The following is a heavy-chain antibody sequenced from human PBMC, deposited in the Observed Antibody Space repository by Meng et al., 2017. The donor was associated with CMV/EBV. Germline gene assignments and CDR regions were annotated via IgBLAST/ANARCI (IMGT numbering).Heavy chain of an antibody. CDR3: AREGYQLDLALYYYGMDV. CDR2: IYYSGST. V-gene: IGHV4-59*01. CDR1: GGSISSYY. D-gene: IGHD2-2*01. J-gene: IGHJ6*02. Sequence: SETLSLTCTVSGGSISSYYWSWIRQPPGKGLEWIGYIYYSGSTNYNPSLKSRVTISVDTSKNQFSLKLSSVTAADTAVYYCAREGYQLDLALYYYGMDVWGQGTTVTVSS.